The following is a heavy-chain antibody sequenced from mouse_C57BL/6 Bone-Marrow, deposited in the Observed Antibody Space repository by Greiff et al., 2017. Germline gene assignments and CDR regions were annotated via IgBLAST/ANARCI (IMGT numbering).Heavy chain of an antibody. CDR2: IHPSDSDT. Sequence: QVQLQQPGAELVKPGASVKVSCKASGYTFTSYWMHWVKQRPGQGLEWIGRIHPSDSDTNYNQKFKGKATLTADKSSRTAYMQLSSLTSEAAAVYCGTTHWDDRFAYWGQGTLVTVSS. CDR3: TTHWDDRFAY. V-gene: IGHV1-74*01. D-gene: IGHD4-1*01. CDR1: GYTFTSYW. J-gene: IGHJ3*01.